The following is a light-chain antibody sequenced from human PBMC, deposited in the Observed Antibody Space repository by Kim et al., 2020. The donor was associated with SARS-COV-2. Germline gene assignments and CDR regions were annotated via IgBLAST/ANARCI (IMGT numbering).Light chain of an antibody. Sequence: LSASVGDRVTITCQASQEIRKFLKWDQQKPGKGPKHLVHDVSNLETGVPSRFSGSGYGTDFSLTINSLKPEDVATYYCQHFDKFLFGPGTKVDIK. J-gene: IGKJ3*01. V-gene: IGKV1-33*01. CDR2: DVS. CDR1: QEIRKF. CDR3: QHFDKFL.